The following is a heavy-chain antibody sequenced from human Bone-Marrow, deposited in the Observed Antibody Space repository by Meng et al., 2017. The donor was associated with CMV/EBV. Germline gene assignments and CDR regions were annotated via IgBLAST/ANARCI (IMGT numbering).Heavy chain of an antibody. CDR1: GGTFSSYA. V-gene: IGHV1-69*05. D-gene: IGHD4-23*01. CDR3: ARGTYTVVTPFDY. Sequence: SVKVSCKASGGTFSSYAISWVRQAPGQGLEWMGGIIPIFGTANYAQKFQGRVTITRNTSISTAYMELSSLRSEDTAVYYCARGTYTVVTPFDYWGQGTLVTVSS. J-gene: IGHJ4*02. CDR2: IIPIFGTA.